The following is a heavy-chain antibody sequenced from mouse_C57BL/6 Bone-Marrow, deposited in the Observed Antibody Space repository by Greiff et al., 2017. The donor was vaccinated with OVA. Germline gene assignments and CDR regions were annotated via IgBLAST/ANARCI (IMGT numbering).Heavy chain of an antibody. V-gene: IGHV1-55*01. CDR1: GYTFTSYW. D-gene: IGHD4-1*01. CDR2: IYPGSGST. J-gene: IGHJ2*01. CDR3: ARSPANFYYFDY. Sequence: QVQLQQPGAELVKPGASVKMSCKASGYTFTSYWITWVKQRPGQGLEWIGDIYPGSGSTNYNEKFKSKATLTVDTSSSTAYMQLSSLTSEDAAVEYCARSPANFYYFDYWGQGTTLTVSS.